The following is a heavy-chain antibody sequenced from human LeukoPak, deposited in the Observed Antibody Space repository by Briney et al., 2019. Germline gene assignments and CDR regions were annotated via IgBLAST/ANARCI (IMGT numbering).Heavy chain of an antibody. Sequence: GRSLRLSCAASGFTFSSYGMHWVRQAPGKGLEWVAVISYDGSNKYYADSVKGRFTISRDNSKNTLYLQMNSLRAEDTAVYYCAKGLGIDYWGQGTPVTVSS. D-gene: IGHD3/OR15-3a*01. CDR3: AKGLGIDY. CDR2: ISYDGSNK. V-gene: IGHV3-30*18. J-gene: IGHJ4*02. CDR1: GFTFSSYG.